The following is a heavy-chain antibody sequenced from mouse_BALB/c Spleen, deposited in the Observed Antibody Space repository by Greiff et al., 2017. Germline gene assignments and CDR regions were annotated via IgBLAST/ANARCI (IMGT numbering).Heavy chain of an antibody. CDR2: IRSRASNHAT. Sequence: EVQLQESGGGLVQPGGSMKLSCAASGFTFSDAWMDWVRQSPEKGLEWVAEIRSRASNHATYYAEAVKGRFTITRDDSKSSVYLQVNSLRAADTGIYDCANALRYYSAYGGQGTVVTVSA. CDR1: GFTFSDAW. CDR3: ANALRYYSAY. D-gene: IGHD2-3*01. J-gene: IGHJ3*01. V-gene: IGHV6-6*01.